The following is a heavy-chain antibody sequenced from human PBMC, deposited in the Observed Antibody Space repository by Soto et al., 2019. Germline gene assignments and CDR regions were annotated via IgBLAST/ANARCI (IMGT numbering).Heavy chain of an antibody. Sequence: PSETLSLTCTVSGGSISSGGYYWSWIRQHPGKGLEWIGYIYYSGSTYYNPSLKSRVTISVDTSKNQFSLKLSSVTAADTAVYYCARAPYYYDSSGYSSEFDYWGQGTLVTVS. J-gene: IGHJ4*02. CDR1: GGSISSGGYY. CDR2: IYYSGST. CDR3: ARAPYYYDSSGYSSEFDY. V-gene: IGHV4-31*03. D-gene: IGHD3-22*01.